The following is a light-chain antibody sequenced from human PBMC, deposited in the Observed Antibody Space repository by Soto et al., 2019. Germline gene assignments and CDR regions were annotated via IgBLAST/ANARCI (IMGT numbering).Light chain of an antibody. CDR2: DVN. Sequence: QSVLTQPASVSGSPGQSITISCTGTRSDIGAYNFVSWYQQHPGEVSKLILYDVNVRPSGVSNRFSGSKSGNTASLTISGLQAEDEADYYCTSWTTSTTMIFGGGTKLTVL. V-gene: IGLV2-14*03. J-gene: IGLJ2*01. CDR1: RSDIGAYNF. CDR3: TSWTTSTTMI.